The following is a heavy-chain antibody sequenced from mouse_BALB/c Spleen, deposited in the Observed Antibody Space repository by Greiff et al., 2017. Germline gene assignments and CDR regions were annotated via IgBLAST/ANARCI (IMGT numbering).Heavy chain of an antibody. D-gene: IGHD1-1*01. J-gene: IGHJ3*01. CDR2: INPYNDGT. CDR1: GYTFTSYV. V-gene: IGHV1-14*01. CDR3: ARGGYYGRAWFAY. Sequence: EVQLQESGPELVKPGASVKMSCKASGYTFTSYVMHWVKQKPGQGLEWIGYINPYNDGTKYNEKFKGKATLTSDKSSSTAYMELSSLTSEDSAVYYCARGGYYGRAWFAYWGQGTLVTVSA.